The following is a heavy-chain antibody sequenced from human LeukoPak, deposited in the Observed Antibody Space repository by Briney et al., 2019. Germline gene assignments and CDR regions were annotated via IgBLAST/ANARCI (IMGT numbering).Heavy chain of an antibody. Sequence: GGSLRLSCAASGFTFSTYWMTWVRQAPGKGLEWVANIKQDGSEKYYVDSVKGRFTISRDNSKNTLYLQMNSLRAEDTAVYYCAKDRDQLGMGSFDIWGQGTMVTVSS. CDR3: AKDRDQLGMGSFDI. J-gene: IGHJ3*02. D-gene: IGHD7-27*01. CDR1: GFTFSTYW. V-gene: IGHV3-7*03. CDR2: IKQDGSEK.